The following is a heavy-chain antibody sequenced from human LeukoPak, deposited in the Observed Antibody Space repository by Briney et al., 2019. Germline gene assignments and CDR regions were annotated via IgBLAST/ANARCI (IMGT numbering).Heavy chain of an antibody. J-gene: IGHJ4*02. D-gene: IGHD4-23*01. Sequence: SETLSLTCTVSGGSISSGSYYWSWIRQPAGRGLEWIGRIYTSGSTNYNPSLKSRVTISVDTSKNQFSLKLSSATAADTALYYCARAPGSNSLLRFDYWGQGILVTVSS. V-gene: IGHV4-61*02. CDR1: GGSISSGSYY. CDR2: IYTSGST. CDR3: ARAPGSNSLLRFDY.